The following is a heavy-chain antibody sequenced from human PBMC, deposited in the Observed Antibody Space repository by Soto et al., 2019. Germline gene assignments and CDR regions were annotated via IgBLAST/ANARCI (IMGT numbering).Heavy chain of an antibody. CDR2: IYHSGST. J-gene: IGHJ5*02. D-gene: IGHD3-10*01. Sequence: SETLSLTCAVSGGSISGGGYSWSCSRQPLGKGLAWIGYIYHSGSTYYNPSLKSRVTISVDRSKNQFSLKLSSVTAADTAVYSCARQYYYGSGRLNWFDPWGQGSLVTVAS. CDR3: ARQYYYGSGRLNWFDP. CDR1: GGSISGGGYS. V-gene: IGHV4-30-2*01.